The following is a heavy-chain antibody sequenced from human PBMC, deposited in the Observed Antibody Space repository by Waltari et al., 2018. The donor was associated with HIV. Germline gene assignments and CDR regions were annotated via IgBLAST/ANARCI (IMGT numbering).Heavy chain of an antibody. Sequence: QVQLVQSGAEVKKPGASVKVSCKASGYTFTSYYMHWVRQAPGQGLEWMGIINPSGGSTSYAQKFQGRVTMTRDTSTSTVYMELSSLRSEDTAVYYCARDRVRITGTPGAFDIWGQGTMVTVSS. CDR3: ARDRVRITGTPGAFDI. V-gene: IGHV1-46*01. J-gene: IGHJ3*02. CDR2: INPSGGST. CDR1: GYTFTSYY. D-gene: IGHD1-7*01.